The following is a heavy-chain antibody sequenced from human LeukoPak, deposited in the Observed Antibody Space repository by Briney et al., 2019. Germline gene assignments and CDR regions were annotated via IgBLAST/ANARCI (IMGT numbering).Heavy chain of an antibody. J-gene: IGHJ6*04. CDR1: GFTSSSYS. D-gene: IGHD3-10*02. Sequence: GGSLRLSCAASGFTSSSYSMNGVPEAPGRGLEWVSSISSSSSYIYYADSVKGRFTISRDNAKNSLYLQMNSLRAEDTAVYYCAELGITMIGGVWGKGTTVTISS. CDR3: AELGITMIGGV. CDR2: ISSSSSYI. V-gene: IGHV3-21*01.